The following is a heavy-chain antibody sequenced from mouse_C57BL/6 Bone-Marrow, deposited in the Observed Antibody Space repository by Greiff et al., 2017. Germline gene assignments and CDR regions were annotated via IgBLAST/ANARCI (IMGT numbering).Heavy chain of an antibody. CDR2: IDPSDSYT. V-gene: IGHV1-69*01. D-gene: IGHD1-1*01. CDR3: ARVYYYGSAWFAY. J-gene: IGHJ3*01. CDR1: GYTFTSYW. Sequence: VQLQQPGAELVMPGASVKLSCKASGYTFTSYWMHWVKQRPGQGLEWIGEIDPSDSYTNYNQKFKGKSTLTVDKSSSTAYMQLSSLTSEDSAVYYCARVYYYGSAWFAYWGQGTLVTVSA.